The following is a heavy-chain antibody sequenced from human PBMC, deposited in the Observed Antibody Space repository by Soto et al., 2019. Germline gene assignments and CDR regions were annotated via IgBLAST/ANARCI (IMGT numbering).Heavy chain of an antibody. CDR2: LSDSGISI. CDR3: AKVSSSWYAGFFDL. V-gene: IGHV3-23*01. CDR1: GFTFSSHA. D-gene: IGHD6-13*01. Sequence: EVQLLESGGGLVQPGGSLRLSCTASGFTFSSHAMTWVRQAPGKGLEWVSGLSDSGISIYYADSVKDRLTISRDNSKDPLYLQIHTLRAEDTAGYYCAKVSSSWYAGFFDLWGQGTLVTVSS. J-gene: IGHJ4*02.